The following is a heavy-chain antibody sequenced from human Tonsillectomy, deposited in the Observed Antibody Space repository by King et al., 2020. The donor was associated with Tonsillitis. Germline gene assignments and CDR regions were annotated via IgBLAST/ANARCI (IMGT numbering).Heavy chain of an antibody. V-gene: IGHV3-23*04. CDR3: AKDREWALLVDWGPFQY. CDR1: GLTFSIYA. J-gene: IGHJ1*01. D-gene: IGHD3/OR15-3a*01. CDR2: ISGTGGIT. Sequence: VQLVESGGGLVQSGGSLRLSCAASGLTFSIYAMSWVRQAPGKGLAWVSAISGTGGITYYADSLKGRFTISRDNSKDTLYLQMNSLRVDDTAGYYCAKDREWALLVDWGPFQYWGQGTLLTVSS.